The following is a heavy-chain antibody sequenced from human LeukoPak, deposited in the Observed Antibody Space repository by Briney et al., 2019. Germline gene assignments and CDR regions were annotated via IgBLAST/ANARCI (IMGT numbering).Heavy chain of an antibody. V-gene: IGHV4-39*01. CDR1: GGSISSSSYY. D-gene: IGHD6-13*01. CDR2: IYYSGST. J-gene: IGHJ6*03. Sequence: PSETLSLNCTVSGGSISSSSYYWGWIRQPPGKGLEWIGSIYYSGSTYYNPSLKSRVTISVDTSKNQFSLKLSSVTAADTAVYYCARHVGYSSSWYPDYYYYYYMDVWGKGTTVTVSS. CDR3: ARHVGYSSSWYPDYYYYYYMDV.